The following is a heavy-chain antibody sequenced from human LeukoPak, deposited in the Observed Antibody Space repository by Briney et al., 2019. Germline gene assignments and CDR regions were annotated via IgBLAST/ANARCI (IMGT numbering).Heavy chain of an antibody. V-gene: IGHV4-31*03. Sequence: PSETLSPTCTVSGGSISSGGYYWSWLRQHPGRGLEWIGYIYYSGSTYYNPSLKSRVTISVDTSKNQFSLKLSSVTAADTAVYYCARVARFYDSRGAQKTGFDYWGQGTLVTVSS. CDR3: ARVARFYDSRGAQKTGFDY. D-gene: IGHD3-22*01. CDR2: IYYSGST. CDR1: GGSISSGGYY. J-gene: IGHJ4*02.